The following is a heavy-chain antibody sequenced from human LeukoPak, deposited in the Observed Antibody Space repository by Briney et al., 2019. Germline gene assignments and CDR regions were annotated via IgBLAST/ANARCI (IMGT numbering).Heavy chain of an antibody. J-gene: IGHJ3*02. V-gene: IGHV4-59*01. CDR3: ARVLVLRKWLGRGNAFDI. Sequence: PSETLSLTCTVSAGSISSYYWGWIRQPPGKGLGWIVYIYYSGSTNYNPSLKSRVTISVDTSKNQFSLKLRSVTAADTAVYYCARVLVLRKWLGRGNAFDIWGQGTMVTVSS. CDR2: IYYSGST. CDR1: AGSISSYY. D-gene: IGHD5-12*01.